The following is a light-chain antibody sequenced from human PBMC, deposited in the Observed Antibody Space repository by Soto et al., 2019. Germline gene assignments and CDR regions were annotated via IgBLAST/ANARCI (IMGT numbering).Light chain of an antibody. V-gene: IGKV3-20*01. J-gene: IGKJ2*01. CDR2: GSS. CDR1: QSINNNY. Sequence: VLTQSPGTLSLSPGERATLSCRASQSINNNYLAWYQQRPGQAPRLLIYGSSDRATGIPDRFSGSGSGTDFTLTISRLEPEDFAVYYCHQYGSSPPYTFGQGTKLQI. CDR3: HQYGSSPPYT.